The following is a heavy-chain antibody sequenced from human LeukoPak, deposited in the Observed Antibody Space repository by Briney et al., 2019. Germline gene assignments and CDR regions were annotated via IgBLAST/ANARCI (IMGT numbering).Heavy chain of an antibody. Sequence: GGSLRLSCAASGFTFSSYSMNWVRQAPGKGLEWVSSISSSSSYIYYADSVKGRFTISRDNAKNSLYLQMNSLRAEDTAVYYCARASGYYDSSGYKPRIGYFDLWGRGTLVTVSS. D-gene: IGHD3-22*01. CDR2: ISSSSSYI. CDR1: GFTFSSYS. J-gene: IGHJ2*01. V-gene: IGHV3-21*04. CDR3: ARASGYYDSSGYKPRIGYFDL.